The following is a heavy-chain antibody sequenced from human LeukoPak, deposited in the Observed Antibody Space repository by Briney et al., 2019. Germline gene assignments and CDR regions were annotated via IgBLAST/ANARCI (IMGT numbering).Heavy chain of an antibody. CDR1: GFTFSSYE. Sequence: GGSLRLSCAASGFTFSSYEMNWVRQAPGKGLEWISYISSSGSAIYFADSVKGRFTISRDNAKNSLYLQMSSLRAEDTAVYYCARVPSWKGYMDVWGKGTTVTVSS. CDR3: ARVPSWKGYMDV. V-gene: IGHV3-48*03. J-gene: IGHJ6*03. D-gene: IGHD1-1*01. CDR2: ISSSGSAI.